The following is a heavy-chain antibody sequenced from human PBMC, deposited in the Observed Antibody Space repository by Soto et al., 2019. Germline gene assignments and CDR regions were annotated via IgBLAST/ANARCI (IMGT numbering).Heavy chain of an antibody. CDR2: ISGSGGST. Sequence: EVQLWESGGGLVQPGGSLRLSCAASGFTFSSHAMSWVRQAPGKGLEWVSAISGSGGSTYYADSVKGRFTISRDNSKNTLYMQMNSLRAEDTAVFYCAKGGYTAAAAYHAFVIWGQGTMVTVSS. CDR3: AKGGYTAAAAYHAFVI. J-gene: IGHJ3*02. V-gene: IGHV3-23*01. CDR1: GFTFSSHA. D-gene: IGHD6-13*01.